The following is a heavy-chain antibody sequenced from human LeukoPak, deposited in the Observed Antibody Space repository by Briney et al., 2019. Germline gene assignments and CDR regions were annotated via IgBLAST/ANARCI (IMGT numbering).Heavy chain of an antibody. V-gene: IGHV4-34*01. J-gene: IGHJ2*01. CDR1: GVSFSGYY. D-gene: IGHD3-9*01. Sequence: AETLSLTCAVYGVSFSGYYWSWVRQPPGKGLGWVGEIHHSGATNYNPSLESRVTISVDTSKIQFSLKLSSVTAADTAVYYCARVPTGYRYFDLWGRGTLVTVSS. CDR3: ARVPTGYRYFDL. CDR2: IHHSGAT.